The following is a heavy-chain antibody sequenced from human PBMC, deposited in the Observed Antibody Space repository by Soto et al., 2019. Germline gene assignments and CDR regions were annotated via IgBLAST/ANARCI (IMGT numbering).Heavy chain of an antibody. J-gene: IGHJ4*02. CDR3: ARGQEGVVATH. CDR1: GGSLSGYY. CDR2: IKDGGRT. Sequence: QVQLQQWGAGLLKPSDTLSLNCAVNGGSLSGYYWGWIRQPPGKGLEWIGEIKDGGRTNYSPSLTSRATISSDTCNTQFSLRLYSVTAADTGVYYCARGQEGVVATHWDQGTLVTVSS. D-gene: IGHD5-12*01. V-gene: IGHV4-34*01.